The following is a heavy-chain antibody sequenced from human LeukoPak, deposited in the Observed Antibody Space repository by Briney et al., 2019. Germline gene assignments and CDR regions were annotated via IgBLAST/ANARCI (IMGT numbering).Heavy chain of an antibody. J-gene: IGHJ4*02. CDR1: GFTFSTYW. Sequence: AGVSLRLSCAASGFTFSTYWMSWVRQAPGKGLECVANIERDGSEKYYVDSVKGRFTIFKDDAKSSLYLQMNSLRAEDTAVYFCARVYTGNRWHFDYWGQGTLVTVSS. CDR3: ARVYTGNRWHFDY. V-gene: IGHV3-7*03. CDR2: IERDGSEK. D-gene: IGHD2-2*02.